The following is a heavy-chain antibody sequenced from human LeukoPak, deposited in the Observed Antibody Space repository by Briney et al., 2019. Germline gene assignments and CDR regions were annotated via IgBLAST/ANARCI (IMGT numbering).Heavy chain of an antibody. CDR3: AILDRGSGNFCDY. CDR1: GGSISSYY. J-gene: IGHJ4*02. D-gene: IGHD3-10*01. Sequence: SETLSLTCSVSGGSISSYYWRWIRQPPGKGLEGIGYIYYSGSTNYNPSLKSRVTISVDTSKNQFSLKLSSVTAADTAVYYCAILDRGSGNFCDYWGQGTLVTVSS. V-gene: IGHV4-59*08. CDR2: IYYSGST.